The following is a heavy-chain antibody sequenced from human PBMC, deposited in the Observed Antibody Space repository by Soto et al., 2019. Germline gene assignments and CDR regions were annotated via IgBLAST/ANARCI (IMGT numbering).Heavy chain of an antibody. CDR1: GYTFTGYY. D-gene: IGHD4-4*01. V-gene: IGHV1-2*02. CDR2: INPNSGGT. Sequence: SVKVSCKASGYTFTGYYMHWVRQAPGQGLEWMGWINPNSGGTNYAQKFQGRVTMTRDTSISTAYMELSRLRSDDTAVYYCARADDYSNYDRYFDYWGQGTLVTVSS. J-gene: IGHJ4*02. CDR3: ARADDYSNYDRYFDY.